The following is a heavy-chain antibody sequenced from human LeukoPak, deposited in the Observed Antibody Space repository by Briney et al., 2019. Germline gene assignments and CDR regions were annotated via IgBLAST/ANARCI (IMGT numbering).Heavy chain of an antibody. D-gene: IGHD2-15*01. V-gene: IGHV7-4-1*02. CDR2: INTNTGNP. Sequence: ASVKVSCKASGYTFNTYGMNWVRQAPGQGLEWMGWINTNTGNPTYAQGFTGRFVFSLDTSVSTAYLQISSLKAEDTAVYYCARGEWQLLFWGQGTMVTVSS. CDR1: GYTFNTYG. CDR3: ARGEWQLLF. J-gene: IGHJ3*01.